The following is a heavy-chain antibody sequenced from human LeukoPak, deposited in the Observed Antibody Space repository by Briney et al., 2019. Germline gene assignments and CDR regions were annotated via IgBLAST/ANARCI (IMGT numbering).Heavy chain of an antibody. V-gene: IGHV3-15*01. CDR2: IKTKTDGGTT. CDR3: TAPRGPRNGYYLSDY. CDR1: GFTFSNTW. Sequence: GGSLRLSCAASGFTFSNTWMTWVRQAPGKGLEWVGRIKTKTDGGTTDYAAPVKGRFTISRDDSINTLYLQMNSLETEDTAVYYCTAPRGPRNGYYLSDYWGQGTLVTVSS. D-gene: IGHD3-22*01. J-gene: IGHJ4*02.